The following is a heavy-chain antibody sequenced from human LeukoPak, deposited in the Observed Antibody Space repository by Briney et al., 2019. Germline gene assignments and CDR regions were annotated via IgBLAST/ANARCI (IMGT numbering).Heavy chain of an antibody. J-gene: IGHJ6*02. CDR2: FDPEDGET. V-gene: IGHV1-24*01. Sequence: APVKVSCKVSGYTLTELSMHWVRQAPGKGLEWMGGFDPEDGETIYAQKFQGRVTMTEGTSTDTAYMELSSLRSEDTAVYYCASYGSGSSPIYYYYYGMDVWGQGTTVTVSS. D-gene: IGHD3-10*01. CDR3: ASYGSGSSPIYYYYYGMDV. CDR1: GYTLTELS.